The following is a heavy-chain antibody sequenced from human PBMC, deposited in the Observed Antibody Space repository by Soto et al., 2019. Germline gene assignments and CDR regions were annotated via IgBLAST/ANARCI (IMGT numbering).Heavy chain of an antibody. J-gene: IGHJ4*02. CDR3: ARETSGSSGYQFDY. D-gene: IGHD3-22*01. Sequence: GGSLRLSCATSGFPFSIYSMNWVRQAPGKGLEWISHISGSGGTVYYADSVKGRFTISRDNSKNTLYLQMNSLRAEDTAVYYCARETSGSSGYQFDYWGQGTLVTVSS. V-gene: IGHV3-48*01. CDR2: ISGSGGTV. CDR1: GFPFSIYS.